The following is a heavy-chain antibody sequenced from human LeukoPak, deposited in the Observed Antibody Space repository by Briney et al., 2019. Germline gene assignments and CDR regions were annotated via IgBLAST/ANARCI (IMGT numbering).Heavy chain of an antibody. J-gene: IGHJ3*02. V-gene: IGHV4-59*11. CDR2: ISYIGST. Sequence: SETLSFTCAVSADSFSSHYWTWIRQPPGKGLEWIGYISYIGSTNYNPSLKSRVTISIDTSKNQFSLKLRSVTAADTAVYYCARDLVTVTKGFDIWGQGTMVSVSS. CDR3: ARDLVTVTKGFDI. D-gene: IGHD4-17*01. CDR1: ADSFSSHY.